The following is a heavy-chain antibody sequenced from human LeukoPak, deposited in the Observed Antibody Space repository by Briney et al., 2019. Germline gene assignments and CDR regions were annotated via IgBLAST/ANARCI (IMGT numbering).Heavy chain of an antibody. Sequence: GGSLRLSCAASGFTFSSHSINWVRQAPGKGLEWVSYISSSSSARYYADSVKGRFTISRDNAKNSLYLQMNSLRAEDTAVYYCASMGYYYDSSGYYRYWGQGTLVTVSS. CDR2: ISSSSSAR. CDR1: GFTFSSHS. CDR3: ASMGYYYDSSGYYRY. D-gene: IGHD3-22*01. V-gene: IGHV3-48*04. J-gene: IGHJ4*02.